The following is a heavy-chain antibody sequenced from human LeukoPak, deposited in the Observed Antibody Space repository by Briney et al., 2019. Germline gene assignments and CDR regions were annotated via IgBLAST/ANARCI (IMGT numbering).Heavy chain of an antibody. V-gene: IGHV1-46*01. CDR3: VRDVTRGGR. D-gene: IGHD3-10*01. CDR2: INPSGGST. Sequence: ASVKVSCKASGYTFTSYYMHWVRQAPGQGLEWMGIINPSGGSTSYAQKFQGRVTMTRDMSTSTVYMELSSLRSDDTAVYYCVRDVTRGGRWGQGTLVTVSS. CDR1: GYTFTSYY. J-gene: IGHJ4*02.